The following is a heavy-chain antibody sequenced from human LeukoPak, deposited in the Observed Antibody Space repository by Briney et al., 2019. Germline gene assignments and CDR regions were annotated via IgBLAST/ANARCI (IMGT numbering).Heavy chain of an antibody. D-gene: IGHD3-22*01. V-gene: IGHV3-11*05. CDR2: ISSSNFT. CDR1: GFTFSDSY. Sequence: PGGSLRLSCAASGFTFSDSYMSWIRQALGKGLEWVSYISSSNFTNYADSVKGRFTISNDNAKSSLYLQMNSLRAEDTAVCYCARDQRGSSGYQHHVYWGQGTLVTVSS. J-gene: IGHJ4*02. CDR3: ARDQRGSSGYQHHVY.